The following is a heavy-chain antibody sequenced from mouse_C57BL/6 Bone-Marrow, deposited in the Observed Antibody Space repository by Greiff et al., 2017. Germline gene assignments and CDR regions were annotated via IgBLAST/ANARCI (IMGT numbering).Heavy chain of an antibody. J-gene: IGHJ3*01. CDR2: ISSGGSYT. CDR3: ARNDSWFAY. D-gene: IGHD2-13*01. Sequence: EVQRVESGGDLVKPGGSLKLSCAASGFTFSSYGMSWVRQTPDKRLEWVATISSGGSYTYYPDSVKGRFTISRDNAKNTLYLQMSSLKSEDTAMYYCARNDSWFAYWGQGTLVTVSA. CDR1: GFTFSSYG. V-gene: IGHV5-6*01.